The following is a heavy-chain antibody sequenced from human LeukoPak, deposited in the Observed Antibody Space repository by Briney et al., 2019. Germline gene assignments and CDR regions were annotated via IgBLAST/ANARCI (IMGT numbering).Heavy chain of an antibody. V-gene: IGHV4-34*01. J-gene: IGHJ4*02. CDR1: SGSLSGYY. Sequence: PSETLSLTCAVYSGSLSGYYWSWIRQPPGKGLEWIGEINQSGSTNYNPSLKSRVTMSVDTSNNQFSLRLSSVTAADTAVYYCARGDLTTVTAFDYWGQGTLVTVSS. CDR3: ARGDLTTVTAFDY. CDR2: INQSGST. D-gene: IGHD4-17*01.